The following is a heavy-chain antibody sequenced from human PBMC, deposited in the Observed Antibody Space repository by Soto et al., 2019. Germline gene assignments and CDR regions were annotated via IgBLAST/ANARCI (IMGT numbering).Heavy chain of an antibody. Sequence: QITLKESGPTLVKPTQTLTLTCTFSGFSLSTSGVGVGWIRQPPGKALEWLALIYWDDDKRYSPSLKSRLTSTKDTSKNQVVLTMTNMDPVDTATYYCAHSLPWEQQLVGPADRWFDPWGQGTLVTVSS. CDR2: IYWDDDK. CDR1: GFSLSTSGVG. D-gene: IGHD6-13*01. CDR3: AHSLPWEQQLVGPADRWFDP. J-gene: IGHJ5*02. V-gene: IGHV2-5*02.